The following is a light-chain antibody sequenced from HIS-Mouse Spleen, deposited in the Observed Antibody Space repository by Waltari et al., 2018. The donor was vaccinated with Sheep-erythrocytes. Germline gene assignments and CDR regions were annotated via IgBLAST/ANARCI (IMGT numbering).Light chain of an antibody. CDR2: KAS. CDR1: QSISSW. V-gene: IGKV1-5*03. Sequence: DIQMTQSHSTLSASVGDRVTITCRASQSISSWLAWYQQKPGKDPKLLIYKASSLESGFPSRFSGSGSGTEFTLTISSLQPDDFATYYCQQYNSYPLTFGGGTKVEIK. CDR3: QQYNSYPLT. J-gene: IGKJ4*01.